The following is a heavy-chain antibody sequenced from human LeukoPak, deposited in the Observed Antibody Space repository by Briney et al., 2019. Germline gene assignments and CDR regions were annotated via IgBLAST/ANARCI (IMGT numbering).Heavy chain of an antibody. CDR1: GDSVSSNSAA. D-gene: IGHD6-19*01. V-gene: IGHV6-1*01. CDR3: ARAVSGWWGGGNREIDY. Sequence: SQTLSLTCAISGDSVSSNSAAWNWIRQSPSRGLEWLGRTYYRSKWYNDYAVSVKSRITINPDTSKNQFSLQLNSVTPEDTAVYYCARAVSGWWGGGNREIDYWGQGTLVTVSS. J-gene: IGHJ4*02. CDR2: TYYRSKWYN.